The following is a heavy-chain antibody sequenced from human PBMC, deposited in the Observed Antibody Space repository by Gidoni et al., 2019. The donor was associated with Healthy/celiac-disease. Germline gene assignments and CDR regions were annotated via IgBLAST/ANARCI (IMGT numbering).Heavy chain of an antibody. D-gene: IGHD1-26*01. V-gene: IGHV3-66*01. J-gene: IGHJ4*02. CDR1: GFTVSSNY. CDR3: TSGSYYNY. CDR2: IYSGGST. Sequence: EVQLVESGGGLVQHGGSLRLSGAASGFTVSSNYMSWVRQAPGKGLEWVSVIYSGGSTYYADSVKGRFTISRDNSKNTLYLQMNSLRAEDTAVYYCTSGSYYNYWGQGTLVTVSS.